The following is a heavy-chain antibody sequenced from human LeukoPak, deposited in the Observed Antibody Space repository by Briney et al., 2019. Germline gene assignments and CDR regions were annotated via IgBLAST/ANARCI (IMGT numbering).Heavy chain of an antibody. CDR3: VTYDRFYYYMDV. D-gene: IGHD3-3*01. J-gene: IGHJ6*03. CDR1: GFTFEDHG. CDR2: INWNGDVT. V-gene: IGHV3-20*01. Sequence: GGSLRLSCATSGFTFEDHGMAWVRQGPGTGLEWVSSINWNGDVTGYADSVNGRFTISRDNAKNSLSLQMNSLRAEDTALYHCVTYDRFYYYMDVWGKGTTVTTSS.